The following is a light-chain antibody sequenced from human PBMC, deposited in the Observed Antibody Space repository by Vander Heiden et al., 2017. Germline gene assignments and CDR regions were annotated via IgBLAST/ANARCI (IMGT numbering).Light chain of an antibody. J-gene: IGKJ5*01. Sequence: EIVLTQSPATLSLSPGERATLSCRASQSVANYLAWYQQKPGQAPRLLIYDASNRAAGIPAKFSDSGAGTDFTLTIASLGPEDFAVYYCQQRIDWPITFGQGTRMEIK. V-gene: IGKV3-11*01. CDR1: QSVANY. CDR3: QQRIDWPIT. CDR2: DAS.